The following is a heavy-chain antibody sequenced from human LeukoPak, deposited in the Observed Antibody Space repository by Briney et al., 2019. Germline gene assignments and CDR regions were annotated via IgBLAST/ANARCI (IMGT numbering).Heavy chain of an antibody. CDR1: GFTFSDYY. Sequence: GGSLRLSCAASGFTFSDYYMSWIRQAPGEGLEWISYISSSSSYTNYADSMKGRFTISRDNAKNSLYLQMNSLRVEGTAVYYCAINGNYHDSSGYYYELDYWGQGTLVTVSS. V-gene: IGHV3-11*06. CDR2: ISSSSSYT. CDR3: AINGNYHDSSGYYYELDY. J-gene: IGHJ4*02. D-gene: IGHD3-22*01.